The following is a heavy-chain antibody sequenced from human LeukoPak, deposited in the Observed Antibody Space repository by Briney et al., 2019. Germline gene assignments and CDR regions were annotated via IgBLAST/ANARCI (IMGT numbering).Heavy chain of an antibody. V-gene: IGHV1-8*02. CDR3: ARGPEPHYYYYGMDV. Sequence: GASVKVFCKASGYTFTGYYMHWVRQAPGQGLEWMVWMNPNSGNTGYAQKFQGRVTMTRNTSISTAYMELSSLRSEDTAVYYCARGPEPHYYYYGMDVWGQGTTVTVSS. J-gene: IGHJ6*02. CDR2: MNPNSGNT. CDR1: GYTFTGYY.